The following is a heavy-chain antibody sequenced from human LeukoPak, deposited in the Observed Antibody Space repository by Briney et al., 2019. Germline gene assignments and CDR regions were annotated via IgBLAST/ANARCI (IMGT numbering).Heavy chain of an antibody. CDR3: ARGATDLLNLIAAADGWFDP. Sequence: ASVRVSCKASGYTFTAYYLHWVRQAPGQGLEWMGWINPNSGGTNYAQKFKGWVTLTRDTSINTTYMELSSLRSEDTAVYYCARGATDLLNLIAAADGWFDPWGQGTLVTVSS. V-gene: IGHV1-2*04. J-gene: IGHJ5*02. CDR1: GYTFTAYY. CDR2: INPNSGGT. D-gene: IGHD6-13*01.